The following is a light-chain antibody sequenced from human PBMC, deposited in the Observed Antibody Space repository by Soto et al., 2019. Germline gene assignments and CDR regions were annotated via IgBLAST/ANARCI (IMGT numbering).Light chain of an antibody. CDR3: PQRSNWPLT. V-gene: IGKV3-11*01. Sequence: EIVLTQSPATLSSSPGERATLSCRASQSIDTYLAWYQQKPGQAPRLLIYDASDRATGIPARFSGSGSGTAFTRPISGLEPEDFALYYCPQRSNWPLTFGGGNKVDIE. CDR2: DAS. CDR1: QSIDTY. J-gene: IGKJ4*01.